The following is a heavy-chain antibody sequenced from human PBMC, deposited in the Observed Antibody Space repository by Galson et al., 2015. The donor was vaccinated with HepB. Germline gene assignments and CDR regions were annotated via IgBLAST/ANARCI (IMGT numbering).Heavy chain of an antibody. CDR2: INTNTGNP. Sequence: SVKVSCKASGYTFPSYAMNWVRQAPGQGLEWMGWINTNTGNPTYAQGFTGRFVFSLDTSVSTAYLQISSLKAEDTAVYYCARDSRGSSSWYRYYYYGMDVWGQGTTVTVSS. CDR3: ARDSRGSSSWYRYYYYGMDV. J-gene: IGHJ6*02. D-gene: IGHD6-13*01. CDR1: GYTFPSYA. V-gene: IGHV7-4-1*02.